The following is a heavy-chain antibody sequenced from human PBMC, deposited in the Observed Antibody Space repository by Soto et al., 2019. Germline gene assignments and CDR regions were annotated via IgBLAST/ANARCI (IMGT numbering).Heavy chain of an antibody. CDR2: ISYDGSNK. Sequence: QVQLVESGGGVVQPGRSLRLSCAASGFTFSSYAMHWVRQAPGKGLEWVAVISYDGSNKYYADSVKGRFTISRDNSKNTLYLQMNSLRAEDTAVYYCARVEASSGWSSSTEYFQHWGQGTLVTVSS. D-gene: IGHD6-19*01. CDR3: ARVEASSGWSSSTEYFQH. CDR1: GFTFSSYA. V-gene: IGHV3-30-3*01. J-gene: IGHJ1*01.